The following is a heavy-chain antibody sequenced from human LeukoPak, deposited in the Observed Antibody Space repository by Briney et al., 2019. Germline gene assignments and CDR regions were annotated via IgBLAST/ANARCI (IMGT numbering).Heavy chain of an antibody. CDR3: ARGRYCSGGSCYSGANWFDP. CDR1: GFTFSSYG. CDR2: ISSSSSYI. Sequence: GGSLRLSCEASGFTFSSYGMTWVRQAPGKGLEWVSSISSSSSYIYYADSVKGRFTISRDNAKNSLYLQMNSLRAEDTAVYYCARGRYCSGGSCYSGANWFDPWGQGTLVTVSS. J-gene: IGHJ5*02. D-gene: IGHD2-15*01. V-gene: IGHV3-21*01.